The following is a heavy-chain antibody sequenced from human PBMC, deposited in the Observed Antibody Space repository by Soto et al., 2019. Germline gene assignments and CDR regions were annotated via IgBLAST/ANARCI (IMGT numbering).Heavy chain of an antibody. D-gene: IGHD5-12*01. J-gene: IGHJ4*02. CDR2: SYYSGNT. CDR3: ARLSWIPH. CDR1: GGSISSGDNY. Sequence: QVQLQESGPGLVKPSQTLSLTCTVSGGSISSGDNYWSWIRQPPGKGLEWIGSSYYSGNTYYNPSLKSRVTISVDTSKHQFSMKLSSVTAADTAVYFCARLSWIPHWGQGTLVTVSS. V-gene: IGHV4-30-4*08.